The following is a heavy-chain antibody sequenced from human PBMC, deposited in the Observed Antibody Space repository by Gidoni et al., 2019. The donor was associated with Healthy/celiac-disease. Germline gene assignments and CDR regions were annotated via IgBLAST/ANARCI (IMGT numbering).Heavy chain of an antibody. CDR2: INPNSGGT. CDR3: ARDHRGCDY. V-gene: IGHV1-2*02. D-gene: IGHD6-19*01. CDR1: GYTFTGYY. Sequence: QAQLVQPGAEAKKPGASVKVSCTASGYTFTGYYMHWVQQAPGQGLEWLGWINPNSGGTNYAQKFQGRVTMTRDTSISTAYMELGRLRSDDAAVYYCARDHRGCDYWGQGTLFTVSS. J-gene: IGHJ4*02.